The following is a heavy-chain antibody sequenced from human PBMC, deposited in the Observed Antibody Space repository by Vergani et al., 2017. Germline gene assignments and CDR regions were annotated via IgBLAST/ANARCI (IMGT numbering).Heavy chain of an antibody. CDR2: IRSKANNYAT. V-gene: IGHV3-73*01. CDR1: GFTFSGSA. D-gene: IGHD3-16*01. CDR3: TRHXVGDDYVWGNYDY. J-gene: IGHJ4*02. Sequence: EVQLVESGGGLVQPGGSLKLSCAASGFTFSGSAMHWVRQASGKGLEWIGRIRSKANNYATVYAASVKGRFTISREDSKNTAYLQMNSLKTEDTAVYYCTRHXVGDDYVWGNYDYWGQGTRVTVSS.